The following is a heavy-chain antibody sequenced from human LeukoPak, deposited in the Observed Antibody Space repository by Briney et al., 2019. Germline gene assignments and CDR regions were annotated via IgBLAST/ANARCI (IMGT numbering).Heavy chain of an antibody. J-gene: IGHJ5*02. CDR1: GYTFTGYY. Sequence: ASVKVSCKASGYTFTGYYMHWVRQAPGQGLEWMGWINPNSGGTNYAQKFEGRVTMTRDTSISTAYMELSRLRSDDTAVYYCARDRRLVRGFDPWGQGTLVTVSS. V-gene: IGHV1-2*02. CDR2: INPNSGGT. CDR3: ARDRRLVRGFDP. D-gene: IGHD3-10*01.